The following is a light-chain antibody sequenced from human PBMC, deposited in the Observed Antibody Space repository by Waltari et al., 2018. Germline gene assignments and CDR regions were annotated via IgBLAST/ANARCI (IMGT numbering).Light chain of an antibody. CDR2: EVI. J-gene: IGLJ2*01. V-gene: IGLV2-23*02. CDR3: CSYVGRAL. CDR1: SRDVGGYNF. Sequence: QSALTQPASVSGSPGQSITLSCPGTSRDVGGYNFVSWYQQHPGKAPKLMIYEVIKRPSGVSNRFSGSKSGNTASLTISGLQAEDEADYYCCSYVGRALFGGGTKLTVL.